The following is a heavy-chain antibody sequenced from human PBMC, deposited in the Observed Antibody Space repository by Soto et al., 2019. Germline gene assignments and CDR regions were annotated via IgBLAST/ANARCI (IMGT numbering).Heavy chain of an antibody. CDR1: GYTFTDNN. CDR3: ARGVGSSWFDP. J-gene: IGHJ5*02. D-gene: IGHD6-25*01. Sequence: QVQLVQSGAEVKKPGASVKVSCKASGYTFTDNNIHWVRQAPGQGLEWMGWINPGSGGTNYAQKFQGRVTMTRDTYISTAYMELSSLTSADTAVYYCARGVGSSWFDPWGQGTLVTVSS. CDR2: INPGSGGT. V-gene: IGHV1-2*02.